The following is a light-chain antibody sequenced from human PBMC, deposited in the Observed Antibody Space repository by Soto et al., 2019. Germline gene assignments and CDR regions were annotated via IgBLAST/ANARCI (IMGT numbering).Light chain of an antibody. CDR2: AAS. J-gene: IGKJ2*01. CDR3: QQSYSTPHT. CDR1: QSISSY. Sequence: DIQMTQSPSSLSASVGDRVTITCRASQSISSYLNWYQQKPGKAPKLLIYAASSLQSGVPSRFSVSGSGTDFTLTISSLQPEDCATYYCQQSYSTPHTFGQGTKLEIK. V-gene: IGKV1-39*01.